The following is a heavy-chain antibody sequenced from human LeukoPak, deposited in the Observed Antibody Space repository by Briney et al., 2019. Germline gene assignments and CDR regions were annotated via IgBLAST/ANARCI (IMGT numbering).Heavy chain of an antibody. D-gene: IGHD3-3*01. J-gene: IGHJ6*02. CDR2: ISAYNGNT. CDR1: GYTFTSYG. CDR3: ARERPPFGVVVNYYYGMDV. V-gene: IGHV1-18*01. Sequence: VASVKVSCKASGYTFTSYGISWVRQAPGQGLEWMGWISAYNGNTNYAQKLQGRVTMTTDTSTSTAYMELRSLRSDDTAVYYCARERPPFGVVVNYYYGMDVWGQGTTVTVSS.